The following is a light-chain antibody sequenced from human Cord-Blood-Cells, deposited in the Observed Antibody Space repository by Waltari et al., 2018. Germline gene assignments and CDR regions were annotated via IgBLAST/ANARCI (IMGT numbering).Light chain of an antibody. CDR1: SSDVGGYNY. CDR3: SSYAGSNNLV. CDR2: EVS. J-gene: IGLJ3*02. V-gene: IGLV2-8*01. Sequence: QSALTQPPSASGSPGQSVTISCTGTSSDVGGYNYVSWYQQHPGKAPNLMIYEVSKRPSGVPDRFSGSKSGNTASLTFSGLQAEDEADYYCSSYAGSNNLVFGGGTKLTVL.